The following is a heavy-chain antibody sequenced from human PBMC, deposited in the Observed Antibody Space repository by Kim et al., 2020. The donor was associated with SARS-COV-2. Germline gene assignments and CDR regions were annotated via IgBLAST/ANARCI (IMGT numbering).Heavy chain of an antibody. V-gene: IGHV1-3*01. Sequence: ASVKVSCKASGYTFTSYAMHWVRQAPGQRLEWMGWINAGNGNTKYSQKFQGRVTITRDTSASTAYMELSSLRSEDTAVYYCARTCSSTSCYHPNCDYWGQGPLVNVSS. CDR2: INAGNGNT. CDR3: ARTCSSTSCYHPNCDY. J-gene: IGHJ4*02. D-gene: IGHD2-2*01. CDR1: GYTFTSYA.